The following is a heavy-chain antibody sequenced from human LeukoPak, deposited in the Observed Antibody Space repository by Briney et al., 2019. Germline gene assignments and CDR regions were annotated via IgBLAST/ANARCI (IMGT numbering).Heavy chain of an antibody. Sequence: GGSLRLSCAVSGFTFSSYEMNWVRQAPGKGLEWISYISGSGSTIYYADSVKGRFTISRDNSKNTLYLQMNSLRAEDTAVYYCARPYSSNVYYYYYMDVWGKGTTVTISS. J-gene: IGHJ6*03. CDR2: ISGSGSTI. V-gene: IGHV3-48*03. D-gene: IGHD6-13*01. CDR1: GFTFSSYE. CDR3: ARPYSSNVYYYYYMDV.